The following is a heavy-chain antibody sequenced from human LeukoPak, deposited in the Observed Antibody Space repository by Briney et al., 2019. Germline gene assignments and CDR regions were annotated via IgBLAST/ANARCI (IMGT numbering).Heavy chain of an antibody. J-gene: IGHJ4*02. D-gene: IGHD6-19*01. Sequence: SETLSLTCAVYGGSFSGYYWSWLRQPPGKGLEWIGEINHSGSTNYNPSLKSRVTISVDTSKNQFSLKLSSVTAADTAVYYCAISGWYTGPFDYWGQGTLVTVSS. CDR3: AISGWYTGPFDY. V-gene: IGHV4-34*01. CDR1: GGSFSGYY. CDR2: INHSGST.